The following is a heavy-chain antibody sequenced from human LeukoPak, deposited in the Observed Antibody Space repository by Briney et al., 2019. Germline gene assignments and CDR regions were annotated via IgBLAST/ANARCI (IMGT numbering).Heavy chain of an antibody. Sequence: SGPTLVKPTQTLTLTCSFSGFSLTTSGVGVGWVRQPPGKALEWLALIYWNDYKPYSPSLKSRLTISKDTTKNQVVLTMTDMDPVDTGTYYWARRRGGSGSYYFDYWGQGILVTVSS. J-gene: IGHJ4*02. V-gene: IGHV2-5*01. CDR2: IYWNDYK. CDR1: GFSLTTSGVG. D-gene: IGHD3-10*01. CDR3: ARRRGGSGSYYFDY.